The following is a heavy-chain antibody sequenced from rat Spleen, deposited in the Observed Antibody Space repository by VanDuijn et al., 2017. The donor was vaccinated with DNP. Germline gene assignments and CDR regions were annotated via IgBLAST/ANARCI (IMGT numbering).Heavy chain of an antibody. CDR3: ARWGTYFDY. J-gene: IGHJ2*01. V-gene: IGHV3-1*01. CDR1: GYSITSTY. Sequence: EVQLQESGPGLVKPSQSLSLTCSVTGYSITSTYWGWIRKFPGNKMEWIGHISYSGTTNYNPSLKSRISITRDTSKNQFFLQLSSVTTEDTATYYCARWGTYFDYWGQGVMVTVSS. CDR2: ISYSGTT.